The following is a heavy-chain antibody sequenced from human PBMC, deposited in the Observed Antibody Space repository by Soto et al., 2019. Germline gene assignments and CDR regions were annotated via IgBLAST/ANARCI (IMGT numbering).Heavy chain of an antibody. J-gene: IGHJ4*02. CDR1: GYTFTSYD. Sequence: WASVKVSCKASGYTFTSYDINWVRQAPGQGLEWMGGIIPIFGTANYAQKFQGRVTITADESTSTAYMELSSLRSEDTAVYYCARDYDFWSGPWDYWGQGTLVTVSS. CDR2: IIPIFGTA. D-gene: IGHD3-3*01. CDR3: ARDYDFWSGPWDY. V-gene: IGHV1-69*13.